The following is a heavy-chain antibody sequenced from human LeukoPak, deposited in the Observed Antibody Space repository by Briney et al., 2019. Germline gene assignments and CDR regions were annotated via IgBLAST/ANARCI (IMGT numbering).Heavy chain of an antibody. CDR3: ARGPLLGDDYDPPFRY. V-gene: IGHV4-61*02. Sequence: PSETLSLTCTVSGGSISSGNYHWSWIRQPAGKGLEWIGRTYTGGSTNYNPSFKSRLTISIDKSKNQFSLKLTSVTAADSAVYFCARGPLLGDDYDPPFRYWGQGTLVTVSS. CDR1: GGSISSGNYH. D-gene: IGHD4/OR15-4a*01. CDR2: TYTGGST. J-gene: IGHJ4*02.